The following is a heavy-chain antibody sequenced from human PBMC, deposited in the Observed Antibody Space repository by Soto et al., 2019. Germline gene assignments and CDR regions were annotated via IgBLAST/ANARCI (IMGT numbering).Heavy chain of an antibody. J-gene: IGHJ4*02. CDR3: ARTRITIFGVVIGNPFDY. CDR2: IYYSGST. D-gene: IGHD3-3*01. Sequence: PSETLSLTCTVSGGSISSSSYYWGWIRQPPGKGLEWIGSIYYSGSTYYNPSLKSRVTISVDTSKNQFSLKLSSVTAADTAVYFFARTRITIFGVVIGNPFDYWGQGTLVTVSS. V-gene: IGHV4-39*01. CDR1: GGSISSSSYY.